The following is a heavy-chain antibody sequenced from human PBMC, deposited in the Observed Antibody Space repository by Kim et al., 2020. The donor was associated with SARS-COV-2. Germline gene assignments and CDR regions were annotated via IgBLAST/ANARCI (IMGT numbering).Heavy chain of an antibody. Sequence: TKYSQKFQGRVTITRDTSASTAYMELSSLRSEDTAVYYCAIALAGTRNYWGQGTLVTVSS. V-gene: IGHV1-3*01. D-gene: IGHD6-19*01. CDR2: T. J-gene: IGHJ4*02. CDR3: AIALAGTRNY.